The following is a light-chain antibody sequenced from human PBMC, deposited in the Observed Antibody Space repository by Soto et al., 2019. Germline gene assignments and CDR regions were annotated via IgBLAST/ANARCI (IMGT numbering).Light chain of an antibody. Sequence: EIVLTQSPGTLSLSPGERATLSCWDSQSLSRNYLAWYQQKPGQAPRLLISAASIRATGIPDRFSGSGSGTDFTLTISILEPEDVAVYYCLQYARSPLTFGPGTKVHI. V-gene: IGKV3-20*01. CDR2: AAS. J-gene: IGKJ3*01. CDR1: QSLSRNY. CDR3: LQYARSPLT.